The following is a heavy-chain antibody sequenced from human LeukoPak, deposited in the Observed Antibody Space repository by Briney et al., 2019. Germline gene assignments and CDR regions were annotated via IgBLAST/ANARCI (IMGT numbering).Heavy chain of an antibody. CDR2: IFYNGNT. CDR1: GDSLSSGGYY. CDR3: ARVFGGAFDP. V-gene: IGHV4-31*03. D-gene: IGHD2-15*01. J-gene: IGHJ5*02. Sequence: PSETLSLTCYVTGDSLSSGGYYWSWIRQHPGKGLEWIGNIFYNGNTYYNPSLKSRVTLSVYTSENQFSLRMSSVTAADTAVYYCARVFGGAFDPWPREPWSPSPQ.